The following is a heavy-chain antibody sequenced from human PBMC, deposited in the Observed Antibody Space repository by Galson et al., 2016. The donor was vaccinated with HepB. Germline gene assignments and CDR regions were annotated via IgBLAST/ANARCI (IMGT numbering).Heavy chain of an antibody. D-gene: IGHD3-3*01. CDR1: GDSIRTSSYL. CDR3: ARLKSGYHHGLDV. Sequence: SETLSLTCSVSGDSIRTSSYLWVWIRQPPGKGLEWLTSTYYTGSTSYDPSLRSRITISVDTSNNQFSLNLSSVTAADTAVYYCARLKSGYHHGLDVWGKGTTVIVSS. CDR2: TYYTGST. J-gene: IGHJ6*04. V-gene: IGHV4-39*01.